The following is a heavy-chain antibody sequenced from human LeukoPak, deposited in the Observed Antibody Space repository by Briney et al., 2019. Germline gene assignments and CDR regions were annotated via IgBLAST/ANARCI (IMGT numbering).Heavy chain of an antibody. D-gene: IGHD3-10*01. CDR2: INPSGGST. CDR3: ARGAQASITMVRGVVDY. J-gene: IGHJ4*02. CDR1: GYTLTSYY. Sequence: GASVKVSCKASGYTLTSYYVHWVRQAPTQGLEWMGIINPSGGSTSYAQKFQGRVTMTRDTSTSTVYMELSSLRSEDTAVYYCARGAQASITMVRGVVDYRGQGTLVTVSS. V-gene: IGHV1-46*01.